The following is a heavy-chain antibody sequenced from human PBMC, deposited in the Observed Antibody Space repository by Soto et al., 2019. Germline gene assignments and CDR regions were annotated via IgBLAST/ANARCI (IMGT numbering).Heavy chain of an antibody. CDR2: ISRSGGTI. D-gene: IGHD2-2*02. J-gene: IGHJ5*02. CDR1: GFTFSSYE. V-gene: IGHV3-48*03. Sequence: GGSLRLSCAASGFTFSSYEMNWVRQAPGKGLEWVSYISRSGGTIYSADSVKGRFTISRDNAKNSLYLQMNSLRVEDTAVYYCARGWDCSSTTCYTHNSFDPWGQGMLVTVSS. CDR3: ARGWDCSSTTCYTHNSFDP.